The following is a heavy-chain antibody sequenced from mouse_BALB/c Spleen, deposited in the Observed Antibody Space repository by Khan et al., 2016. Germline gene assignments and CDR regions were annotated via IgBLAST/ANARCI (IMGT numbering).Heavy chain of an antibody. Sequence: QVQLKESGAELMKPGASVKISCKATGYTFSSYWIEWVKQRPGHGLEWIGEILPGSGSTNYNEKFRGKATFTADTSPNTAYMQLSSLTSEASAVHYCARTDRRGYFDYWSQGTTLTVSS. CDR3: ARTDRRGYFDY. V-gene: IGHV1-9*01. CDR1: GYTFSSYW. J-gene: IGHJ2*01. CDR2: ILPGSGST.